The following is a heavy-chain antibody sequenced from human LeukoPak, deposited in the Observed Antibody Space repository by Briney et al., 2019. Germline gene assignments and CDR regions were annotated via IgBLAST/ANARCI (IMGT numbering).Heavy chain of an antibody. Sequence: PSETLSLTCTVSGGSISSYYWSWIRQPPGKGLEWIGYIYYSGSTNYNPSLKSRVTISVDTSKNQFSLKLSSVTAADTAVYYCARARSSGWPIDYWGQGTLVTVSS. V-gene: IGHV4-59*01. CDR3: ARARSSGWPIDY. CDR2: IYYSGST. CDR1: GGSISSYY. D-gene: IGHD6-19*01. J-gene: IGHJ4*02.